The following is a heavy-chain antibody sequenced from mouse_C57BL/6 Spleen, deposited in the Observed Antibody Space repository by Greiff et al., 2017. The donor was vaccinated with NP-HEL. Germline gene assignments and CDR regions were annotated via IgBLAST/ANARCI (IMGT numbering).Heavy chain of an antibody. D-gene: IGHD3-2*02. CDR1: GYTFTSYW. Sequence: QVQLQQPGAELVRPGTSVKLSCKASGYTFTSYWMHWVKQRPGQGLEWIGVIDPSDRYPTYNQKFKGKAPLPVATSSSPPHMQLSSLTPWASAVYDCAKGAQATWYAMDYWGQGTSVTVSS. V-gene: IGHV1-59*01. J-gene: IGHJ4*01. CDR2: IDPSDRYP. CDR3: AKGAQATWYAMDY.